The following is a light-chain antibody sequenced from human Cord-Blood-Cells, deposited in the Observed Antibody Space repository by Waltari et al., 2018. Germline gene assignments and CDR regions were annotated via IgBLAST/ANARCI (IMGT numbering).Light chain of an antibody. J-gene: IGLJ3*02. CDR3: GTWDSSLSAGV. CDR1: SSNIGNNY. Sequence: QSVLTQPPSVSAAPGQKVTIPCSGSSSNIGNNYVSWYQQLPGTAPKLLIYDNNKRPSGIPDRFSGSKSGTSATLGITGLQTGDEADYYYGTWDSSLSAGVFGGGTKLTVL. V-gene: IGLV1-51*01. CDR2: DNN.